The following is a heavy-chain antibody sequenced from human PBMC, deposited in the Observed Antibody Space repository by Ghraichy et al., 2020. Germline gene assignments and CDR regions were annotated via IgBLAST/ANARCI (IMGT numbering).Heavy chain of an antibody. Sequence: GGSLRLSCAASGFTFSSYAMHWVRQAPGKGLEWVAVISYDGSNKYYADSVKGRFTISRDNSKNTRYLQMNSLRAEDTAVYYCASPIVVVVAASAAGDYWGQGTLVTLSS. J-gene: IGHJ4*02. CDR3: ASPIVVVVAASAAGDY. CDR2: ISYDGSNK. V-gene: IGHV3-30*04. CDR1: GFTFSSYA. D-gene: IGHD2-15*01.